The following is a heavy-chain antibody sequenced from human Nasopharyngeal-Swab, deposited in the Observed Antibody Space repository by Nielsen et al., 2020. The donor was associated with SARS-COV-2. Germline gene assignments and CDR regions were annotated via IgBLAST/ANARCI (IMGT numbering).Heavy chain of an antibody. CDR3: ARRKREEVRGVRYYFDY. Sequence: WIRQPPGKGLEWIGSIYYSGSPYYNPSLKSRVTISVDTSKNQFSLKLSSVTAADTAVYYCARRKREEVRGVRYYFDYWGQGTLVTVSS. V-gene: IGHV4-39*01. J-gene: IGHJ4*02. CDR2: IYYSGSP. D-gene: IGHD3-10*01.